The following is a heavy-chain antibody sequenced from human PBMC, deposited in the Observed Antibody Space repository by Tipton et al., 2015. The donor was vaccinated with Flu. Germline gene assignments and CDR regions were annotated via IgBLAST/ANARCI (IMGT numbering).Heavy chain of an antibody. CDR3: AKGGYYDGGSSYQLDY. Sequence: SLRLSCAASGFTFSTYDMHWVRQAPGKGLEWLAFIRYDGSDEYSADSVKGRFTISRDNSNNALFLEMSSLRPEDTAVYYCAKGGYYDGGSSYQLDYWGQGTLVTVSS. J-gene: IGHJ4*02. D-gene: IGHD3-22*01. V-gene: IGHV3-30*02. CDR2: IRYDGSDE. CDR1: GFTFSTYD.